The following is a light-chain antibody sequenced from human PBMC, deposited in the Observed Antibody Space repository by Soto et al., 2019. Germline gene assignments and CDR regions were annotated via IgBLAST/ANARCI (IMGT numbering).Light chain of an antibody. V-gene: IGLV2-14*01. CDR2: DVS. J-gene: IGLJ1*01. Sequence: QSALTQPASVSGSPGQSITISCTGTSSDVGDYNYVSWYQQHPGKAPKLMIFDVSNRPSGVSNRFSGSKSGNTASLTISELQAEDEADYYCSSYTSSSNYVFGTGTKVTVL. CDR3: SSYTSSSNYV. CDR1: SSDVGDYNY.